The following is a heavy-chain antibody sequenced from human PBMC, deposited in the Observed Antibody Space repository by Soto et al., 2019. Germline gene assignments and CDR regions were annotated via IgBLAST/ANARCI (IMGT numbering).Heavy chain of an antibody. CDR2: ISAYDGKT. CDR1: GYAFNTYG. Sequence: ASVKVSCKTSGYAFNTYGINWVRQAPGQGLELMGWISAYDGKTTYAEKFQGRVTLTTDTSTSTAYMELRSLRSDDTAIYYCARDPHEFWTSYWFDPWGQGTPVTVPQ. J-gene: IGHJ5*02. CDR3: ARDPHEFWTSYWFDP. V-gene: IGHV1-18*01. D-gene: IGHD3-3*01.